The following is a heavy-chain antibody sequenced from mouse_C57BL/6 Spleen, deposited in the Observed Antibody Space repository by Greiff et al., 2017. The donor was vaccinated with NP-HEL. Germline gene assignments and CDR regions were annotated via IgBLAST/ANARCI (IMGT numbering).Heavy chain of an antibody. CDR1: GYTFTSYW. CDR2: IDPSDSYT. J-gene: IGHJ1*03. CDR3: ARAGKHWYFDV. V-gene: IGHV1-69*01. Sequence: QVQLQQPGAELVMPGASVKLSCKASGYTFTSYWMHWVKQRPGQGLEWTGEIDPSDSYTNYNQKFKGKSTLTVDKSSSTAYMQLSSLTSEDSAVYYCARAGKHWYFDVWGTGTTVTVSS.